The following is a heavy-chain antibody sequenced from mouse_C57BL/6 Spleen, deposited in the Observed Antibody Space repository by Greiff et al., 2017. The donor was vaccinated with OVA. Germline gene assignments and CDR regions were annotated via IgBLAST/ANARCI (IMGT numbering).Heavy chain of an antibody. CDR3: TTFPDYYGSSDFDY. V-gene: IGHV14-4*01. D-gene: IGHD1-1*01. CDR1: GFNIKDDY. J-gene: IGHJ2*01. CDR2: IDPENGDT. Sequence: EVKLQESGAELVRPGASVKLSCTASGFNIKDDYMHWVKQRPEQGLEWIGWIDPENGDTEYASKFQGKATITADTSSNTAYLQLSSLTSEDTAVYYCTTFPDYYGSSDFDYWGQGTTLTVSS.